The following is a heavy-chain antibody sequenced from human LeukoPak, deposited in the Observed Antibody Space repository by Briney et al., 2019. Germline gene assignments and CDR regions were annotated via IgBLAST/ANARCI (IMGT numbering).Heavy chain of an antibody. V-gene: IGHV1-8*03. Sequence: ASVKVSCKASGYTFTNYDINWVRQATGQGLEWMGWMNPKSGNTGYTQKFQGRVTITRNTSISTAYMELSSLRSEDTAVYYCARGPGCTSNTRPYYFDYWGQGTLVTVSS. D-gene: IGHD2-2*01. CDR2: MNPKSGNT. CDR1: GYTFTNYD. J-gene: IGHJ4*02. CDR3: ARGPGCTSNTRPYYFDY.